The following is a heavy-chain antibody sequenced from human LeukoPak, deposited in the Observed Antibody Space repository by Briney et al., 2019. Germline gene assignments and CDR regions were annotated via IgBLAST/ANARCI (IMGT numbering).Heavy chain of an antibody. CDR1: GXSISSSSYC. V-gene: IGHV4-39*01. J-gene: IGHJ4*02. D-gene: IGHD4-17*01. Sequence: SETLSLTCTVSGXSISSSSYCWGWIRQPPGKGLEWIGSIYYSGSTYYNPSLKSRVTISVDTSKNQLSLKLSSVTATDTAVYYCARRNFGGYPFDYWGQGTLVTVSS. CDR2: IYYSGST. CDR3: ARRNFGGYPFDY.